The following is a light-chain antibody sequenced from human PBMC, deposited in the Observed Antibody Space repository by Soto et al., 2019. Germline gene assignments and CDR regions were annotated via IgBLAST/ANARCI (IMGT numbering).Light chain of an antibody. CDR2: GTS. J-gene: IGKJ5*01. CDR1: ERIYSAY. Sequence: EVVLTQSPGTLSLSRGERATLSCRASERIYSAYLGWYQQKPGQAPRLLIYGTSSRATGIPDRFSGSGSGTEFTLTISSLQSEDFAVYYCQQYTNWPPNTFGQGTRLEIK. CDR3: QQYTNWPPNT. V-gene: IGKV3-20*01.